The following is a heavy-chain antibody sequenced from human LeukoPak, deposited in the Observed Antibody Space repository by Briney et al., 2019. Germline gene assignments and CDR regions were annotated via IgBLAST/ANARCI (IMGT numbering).Heavy chain of an antibody. Sequence: GRSLRLSCAASGFIFRSYPMHWVRQAPGKGLEWVAVVSYDGSGENYADSVNGRFTISRDNSKNTLYLQMNSLRAEDTAVYYCARSLRYFDWLPIDYWGQGTLVTVSS. CDR1: GFIFRSYP. V-gene: IGHV3-30*07. CDR2: VSYDGSGE. CDR3: ARSLRYFDWLPIDY. J-gene: IGHJ4*02. D-gene: IGHD3-9*01.